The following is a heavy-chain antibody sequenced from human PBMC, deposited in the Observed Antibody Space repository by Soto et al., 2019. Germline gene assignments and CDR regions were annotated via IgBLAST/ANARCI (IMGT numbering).Heavy chain of an antibody. V-gene: IGHV3-23*01. Sequence: GGSLRLSCAASGFSFSSYAMNWVRQAPGKGLEWVSVISGSGGSTYYADSVKGRFTISRDNSKNTLYLQMNSLRAEDTAVYYCAKRATGTYFDYWGQGTLVTVSS. CDR3: AKRATGTYFDY. J-gene: IGHJ4*02. CDR2: ISGSGGST. D-gene: IGHD1-1*01. CDR1: GFSFSSYA.